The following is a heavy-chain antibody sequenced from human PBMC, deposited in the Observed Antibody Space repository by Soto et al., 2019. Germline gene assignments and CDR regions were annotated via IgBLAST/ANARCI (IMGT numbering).Heavy chain of an antibody. J-gene: IGHJ4*02. CDR3: ARGLRITMVRGVISPSPKAIDY. D-gene: IGHD3-10*01. Sequence: SETLSLTCAVYGGSFSGYYWSWIRQPPGKGLEWIGEINHSGSTNYNPSLKSRVTISVDTSKNQFSLKLSSVTAADTAVYYCARGLRITMVRGVISPSPKAIDYWGQGTLVTVSS. CDR1: GGSFSGYY. V-gene: IGHV4-34*01. CDR2: INHSGST.